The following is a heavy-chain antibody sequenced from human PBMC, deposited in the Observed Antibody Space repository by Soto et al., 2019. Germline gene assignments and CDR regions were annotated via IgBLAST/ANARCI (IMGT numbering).Heavy chain of an antibody. J-gene: IGHJ6*02. CDR3: ARLPYYYYGMDV. CDR2: IYYSGST. CDR1: GGSISSSSYY. Sequence: QLQLQESGPGLVKPSETLSLTCTVSGGSISSSSYYWGWIRQPPGKGLEWIGSIYYSGSTYYNPSLKSRVTISVDTSKNQFSLKLSSVTAADTAVYYCARLPYYYYGMDVWGQGTTVTVSS. V-gene: IGHV4-39*01.